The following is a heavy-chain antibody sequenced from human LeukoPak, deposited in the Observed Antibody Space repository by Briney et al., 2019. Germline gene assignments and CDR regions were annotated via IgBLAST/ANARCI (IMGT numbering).Heavy chain of an antibody. CDR1: GFTFSSYS. V-gene: IGHV3-21*01. J-gene: IGHJ4*02. CDR2: ISSSSYI. CDR3: ARDLNAAAGTPGGVY. D-gene: IGHD6-13*01. Sequence: PGGSLILSCAASGFTFSSYSMNWVRQAPGKGLEWVSSISSSSYIYYADSVKGRFTISRDNAKNSLYLQMNSLRAEDTAVYYCARDLNAAAGTPGGVYWGQGTLVTVSS.